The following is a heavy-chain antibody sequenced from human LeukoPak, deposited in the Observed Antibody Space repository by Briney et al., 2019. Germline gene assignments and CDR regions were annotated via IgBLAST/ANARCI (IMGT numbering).Heavy chain of an antibody. CDR1: GYSISSGYY. CDR2: IYHSGST. CDR3: ARYPEAFDI. V-gene: IGHV4-38-2*01. Sequence: PSETLSLTCAVSGYSISSGYYWGWIRQPPGKGLEWIGSIYHSGSTYYNPSLKSRVTISVDTSKSQFSLKLSSVTAADTAVYYCARYPEAFDIWGQGTMVTVSS. J-gene: IGHJ3*02.